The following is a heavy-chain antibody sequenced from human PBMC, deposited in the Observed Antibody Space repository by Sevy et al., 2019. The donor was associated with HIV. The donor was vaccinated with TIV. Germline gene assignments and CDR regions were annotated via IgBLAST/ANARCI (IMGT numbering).Heavy chain of an antibody. CDR1: GDSVSSNSAA. CDR2: TYYRSKWYN. CDR3: AREVVRSLSFSNNWFDP. V-gene: IGHV6-1*01. J-gene: IGHJ5*02. Sequence: SQTLSLTCAISGDSVSSNSAAWNWIRQSPSRGLEWLGRTYYRSKWYNDYAVSVKSRITINPDTSKNQFSLQLNSVTPEDTAVYYCAREVVRSLSFSNNWFDPWGQGTLVTVSS. D-gene: IGHD2-15*01.